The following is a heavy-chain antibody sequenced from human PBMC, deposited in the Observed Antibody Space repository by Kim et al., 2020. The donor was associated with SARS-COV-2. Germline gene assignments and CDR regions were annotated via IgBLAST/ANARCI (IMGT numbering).Heavy chain of an antibody. CDR2: IYYSGST. Sequence: SETLSLTCTVSGGSISSYYWSWIRQPPGKGLEWIGYIYYSGSTNYNPSLKSRVTISVDTSKNQFSLKLSSVTAADTAVYYCARSGYSSSWTMLRYWGQGTLVTVSS. D-gene: IGHD6-13*01. CDR1: GGSISSYY. CDR3: ARSGYSSSWTMLRY. J-gene: IGHJ4*02. V-gene: IGHV4-59*13.